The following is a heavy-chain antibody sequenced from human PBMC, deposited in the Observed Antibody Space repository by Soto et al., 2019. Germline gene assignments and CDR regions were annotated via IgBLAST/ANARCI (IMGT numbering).Heavy chain of an antibody. J-gene: IGHJ5*02. CDR1: GFTFSSYG. CDR2: ISYDGSDK. D-gene: IGHD3-16*01. CDR3: AKTAGYDYVWGSSGLDP. Sequence: QVQLVESGGGVDQPGRSLRLSCAASGFTFSSYGMHWVRQAPGKGLEWVAVISYDGSDKYYADSVKGRFTISRDDSKNTLYLQMNSLTAEDTAVYYCAKTAGYDYVWGSSGLDPWGQGTLVTVSS. V-gene: IGHV3-30*18.